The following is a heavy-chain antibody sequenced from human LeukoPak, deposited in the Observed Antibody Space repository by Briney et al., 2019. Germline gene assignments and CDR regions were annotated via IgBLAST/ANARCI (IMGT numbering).Heavy chain of an antibody. CDR2: IRYDGSNK. J-gene: IGHJ4*02. D-gene: IGHD2-21*02. Sequence: GGSLRLSCAASGFTFSSYGMHWVRQAPGKGLEWVAFIRYDGSNKYYADSVKGRFTISRDNSKNTLYLQMNSLRAEDTAVYYCARGEVTATLRSIFDYWGQGTLVTVSS. CDR3: ARGEVTATLRSIFDY. V-gene: IGHV3-30*02. CDR1: GFTFSSYG.